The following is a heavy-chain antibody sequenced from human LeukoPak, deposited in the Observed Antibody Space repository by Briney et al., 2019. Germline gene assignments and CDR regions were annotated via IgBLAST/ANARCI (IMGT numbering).Heavy chain of an antibody. J-gene: IGHJ2*01. V-gene: IGHV1-69*13. CDR3: ARVGIRLTRIAAAGPTFWYFDL. CDR2: SIPIFGTA. CDR1: GGTFSSYA. Sequence: SVKVSCKASGGTFSSYAISWVRQAPGQGLEWMGGSIPIFGTANFVRRFQGRVTITADESTSTAYMELNSLRSEDTAVYYCARVGIRLTRIAAAGPTFWYFDLWGRGTLVTVSS. D-gene: IGHD6-13*01.